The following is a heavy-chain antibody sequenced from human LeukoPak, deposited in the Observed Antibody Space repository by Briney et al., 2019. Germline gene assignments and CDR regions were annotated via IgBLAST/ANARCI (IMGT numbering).Heavy chain of an antibody. Sequence: PGGSLRLSCAASGFTFSTYPMHWVRQAPGKGLEYLAGISSDGDSTYHANSVKGRFTISRDNSKNTLYLQMGSLRPEDMAVYYCARDQCSTTSCKYFQHWGQGTLVTVSS. J-gene: IGHJ1*01. CDR3: ARDQCSTTSCKYFQH. V-gene: IGHV3-64*01. D-gene: IGHD2-2*01. CDR1: GFTFSTYP. CDR2: ISSDGDST.